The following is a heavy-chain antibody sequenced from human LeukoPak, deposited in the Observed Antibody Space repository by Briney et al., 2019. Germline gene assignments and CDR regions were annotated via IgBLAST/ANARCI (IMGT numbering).Heavy chain of an antibody. CDR3: ARGRRKWELQGGFDY. CDR1: GGSISSYY. J-gene: IGHJ4*02. CDR2: IYYIGST. V-gene: IGHV4-59*01. D-gene: IGHD1-26*01. Sequence: SETLSLTCTVSGGSISSYYWTWLRHPPGKGLEWIAYIYYIGSTNYNPSLKSRVTISVDTSKNQFSLKLSSMTAADTAVYYCARGRRKWELQGGFDYWGQGTLVTVSS.